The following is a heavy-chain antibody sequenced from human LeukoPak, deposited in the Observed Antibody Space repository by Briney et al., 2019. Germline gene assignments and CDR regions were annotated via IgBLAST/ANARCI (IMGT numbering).Heavy chain of an antibody. CDR2: ISYDGSNK. V-gene: IGHV3-30*18. D-gene: IGHD2-15*01. CDR1: GFTFSSYG. Sequence: AGGSLRLSCAASGFTFSSYGMPWVRQAPGKGLEWVAVISYDGSNKYYADSVKGRFTISRDNSKNTLYLQMNSLRAEDTAVYYCAKDRGDFDYWGQGTLVTVSS. CDR3: AKDRGDFDY. J-gene: IGHJ4*02.